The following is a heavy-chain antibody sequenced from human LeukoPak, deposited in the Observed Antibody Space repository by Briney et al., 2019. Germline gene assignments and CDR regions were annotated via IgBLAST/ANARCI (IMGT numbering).Heavy chain of an antibody. CDR1: GFTLSYNY. V-gene: IGHV3-53*04. D-gene: IGHD6-6*01. CDR3: ARDIPVDSRSSVPKPVRDS. CDR2: IYSNTSA. Sequence: GGSLRLSCAASGFTLSYNYMSCVRQAPGKGLQWVSVIYSNTSAYYADSVKGRFPISSHNPKNTLYLQMTSLRAEDTAVYYCARDIPVDSRSSVPKPVRDSWGQGTLVTVSS. J-gene: IGHJ5*02.